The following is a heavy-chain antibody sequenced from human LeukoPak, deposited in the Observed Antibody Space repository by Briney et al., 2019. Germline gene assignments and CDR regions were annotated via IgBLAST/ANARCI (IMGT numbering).Heavy chain of an antibody. Sequence: SETLSLTCAVYGGSFSGYYWSWIRQPPGKGLEWIGEINHSGSTNYNPSLKSRVTISVDTSKNQFSLKLSSVTAADTAVYYCASAMTTVTFEPFFDYWGQGTLVTVSS. CDR3: ASAMTTVTFEPFFDY. CDR2: INHSGST. V-gene: IGHV4-34*01. D-gene: IGHD4-17*01. CDR1: GGSFSGYY. J-gene: IGHJ4*02.